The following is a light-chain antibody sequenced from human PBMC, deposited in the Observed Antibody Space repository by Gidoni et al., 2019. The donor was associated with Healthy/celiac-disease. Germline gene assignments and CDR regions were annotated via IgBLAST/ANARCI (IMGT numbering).Light chain of an antibody. CDR2: DAS. CDR1: QDISNY. J-gene: IGKJ3*01. Sequence: DIQMTQSPSSLSASVGDIVTITCQASQDISNYLNRYQQKPGKDPKLLIYDASNLETGVPSRFSGSGSGTEFTITISSMQQEDIATYYCQQYDNLPPCTFGPGTKVDIK. V-gene: IGKV1-33*01. CDR3: QQYDNLPPCT.